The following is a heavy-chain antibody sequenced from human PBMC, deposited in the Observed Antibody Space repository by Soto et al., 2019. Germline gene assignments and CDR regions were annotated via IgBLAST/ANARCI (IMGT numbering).Heavy chain of an antibody. Sequence: DVQLLESGGALVQPGESLRLSCAASGFTFEKYWMTWARQAPGKGLELVANIKEDGSDKTYVDSVKGRFTVSRDNTKDFLFLQMNSVRDEDTAVYYCARCRSTDYWGQGTLVIGSS. CDR3: ARCRSTDY. J-gene: IGHJ4*02. V-gene: IGHV3-7*01. CDR1: GFTFEKYW. CDR2: IKEDGSDK.